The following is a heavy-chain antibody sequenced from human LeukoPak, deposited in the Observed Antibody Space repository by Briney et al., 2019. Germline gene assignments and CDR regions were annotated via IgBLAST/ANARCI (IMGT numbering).Heavy chain of an antibody. J-gene: IGHJ4*02. CDR1: GFTFSSYA. V-gene: IGHV3-23*01. CDR3: AKAMAPTTVVTPVDY. CDR2: ISGSGGTT. Sequence: PGGSLRLSCAASGFTFSSYAMTWVRQAPGKGLEWVSAISGSGGTTYYADSVKGRFTISRDNSKSTLYLQMNSLRAEDTAVYYCAKAMAPTTVVTPVDYWGQGTLVTVSS. D-gene: IGHD4-23*01.